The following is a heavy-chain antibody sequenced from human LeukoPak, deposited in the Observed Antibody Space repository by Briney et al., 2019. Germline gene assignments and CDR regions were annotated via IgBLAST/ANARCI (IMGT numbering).Heavy chain of an antibody. D-gene: IGHD3-10*01. CDR1: EFTFSNYE. CDR2: ISSSGTTI. V-gene: IGHV3-48*03. CDR3: ARDRGFGKSLYYYYGMDV. J-gene: IGHJ6*02. Sequence: GGSLRLSCVASEFTFSNYEMNWVRQAPGKGLEWVSYISSSGTTIYYADSVKGRVTISRDNAKNSLYLQMNSLRADDTAVYYCARDRGFGKSLYYYYGMDVWGQGTTVTVPS.